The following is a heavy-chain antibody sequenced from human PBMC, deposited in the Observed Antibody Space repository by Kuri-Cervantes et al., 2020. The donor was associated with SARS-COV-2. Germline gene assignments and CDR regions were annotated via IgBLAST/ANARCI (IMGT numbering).Heavy chain of an antibody. J-gene: IGHJ4*02. Sequence: ASVKVSCKASGYTFTSYGISWVRQAPGQGLEWMGWISAYNGNTNYAQKLQGRVTMTTDTSTSTAHMELSSLRSEDTAVYYCARDWGRDGYNPFDYWGQGTLVTVSS. CDR2: ISAYNGNT. D-gene: IGHD5-24*01. V-gene: IGHV1-18*01. CDR3: ARDWGRDGYNPFDY. CDR1: GYTFTSYG.